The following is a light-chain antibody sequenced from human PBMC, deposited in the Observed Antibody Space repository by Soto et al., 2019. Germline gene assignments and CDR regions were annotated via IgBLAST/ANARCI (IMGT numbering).Light chain of an antibody. CDR2: XVT. V-gene: IGLV2-8*01. J-gene: IGLJ3*02. CDR3: SSFASSNTWV. Sequence: QSALTQPPSASGSPGQSVTISCTGTSSDVGAYNYVSWYQQHAGKAPKLVIXXVTXXXXXXXXXXXGSKSANTASLTVSGXXXXXXXXXYCSSFASSNTWVFGGGTKLTVL. CDR1: SSDVGAYNY.